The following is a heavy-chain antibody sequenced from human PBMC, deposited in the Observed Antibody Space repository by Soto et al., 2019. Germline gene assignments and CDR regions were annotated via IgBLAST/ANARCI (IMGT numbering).Heavy chain of an antibody. CDR2: ISAYNGNT. Sequence: QVQLVQSGPEVKKPGASVKVSCRASGYTFSSFGISWVRQAPGQGLEWMGWISAYNGNTNYAQSLQGRVTMTTDTSTGTAYMELRSLRSDDTAVYYCAREGINNYNEYYFDSWGQGTVVTVSS. V-gene: IGHV1-18*04. CDR3: AREGINNYNEYYFDS. CDR1: GYTFSSFG. J-gene: IGHJ4*02. D-gene: IGHD4-4*01.